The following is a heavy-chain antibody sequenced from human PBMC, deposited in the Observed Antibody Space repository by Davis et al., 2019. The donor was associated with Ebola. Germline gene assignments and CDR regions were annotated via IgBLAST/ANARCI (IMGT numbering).Heavy chain of an antibody. CDR1: GFTLSYYD. D-gene: IGHD3-10*01. Sequence: GESLKISCAASGFTLSYYDFHWVRQFPGEGLEWVSAIGRADDTYYAGSVKGRFTISRDDAKNSLYLQMNGLRAEDTAVYYCARDRYYTIDVWGQGTTVTVSS. V-gene: IGHV3-13*01. CDR3: ARDRYYTIDV. J-gene: IGHJ6*02. CDR2: IGRADDT.